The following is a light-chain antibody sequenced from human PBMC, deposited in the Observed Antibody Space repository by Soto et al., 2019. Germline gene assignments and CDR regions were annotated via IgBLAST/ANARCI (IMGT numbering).Light chain of an antibody. J-gene: IGKJ1*01. Sequence: DIQMTQSPSSLSASVGDRVTVTCQASQDISNYLNWYQHKAGKAPKLLISDASNLQTGVPSRFNGSGSGTDFTFTISSLQPEDIATYYCQQYHDLFPWTFGQGTKVAI. CDR3: QQYHDLFPWT. CDR2: DAS. V-gene: IGKV1-33*01. CDR1: QDISNY.